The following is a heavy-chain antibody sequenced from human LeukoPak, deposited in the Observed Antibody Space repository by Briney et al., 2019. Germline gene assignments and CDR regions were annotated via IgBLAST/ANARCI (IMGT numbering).Heavy chain of an antibody. Sequence: PSETLSLTCTVSGGSISTYYRSWIRQPPGKGLEWIGYIYYSGSTNYNPSLKSRLTISVDTSKNQFSLTLTSVTAAGTAVYYCARGSSSWYYWGQGTLVTVSS. CDR2: IYYSGST. V-gene: IGHV4-59*01. CDR1: GGSISTYY. CDR3: ARGSSSWYY. D-gene: IGHD6-13*01. J-gene: IGHJ4*02.